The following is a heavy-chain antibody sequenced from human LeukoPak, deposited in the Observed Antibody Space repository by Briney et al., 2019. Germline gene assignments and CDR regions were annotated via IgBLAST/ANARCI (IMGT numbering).Heavy chain of an antibody. J-gene: IGHJ4*02. CDR2: INPNIGGT. D-gene: IGHD6-13*01. CDR3: ARNGPEAGPDY. V-gene: IGHV1-2*02. Sequence: ASVKASCKASGYTFTGYYMHWLRQAPGHRLEWMGGINPNIGGTNYAQKFQGRVTMTRDTSISTDYMELSRLRSDDTAVYYCARNGPEAGPDYWGQGTLVTVSS. CDR1: GYTFTGYY.